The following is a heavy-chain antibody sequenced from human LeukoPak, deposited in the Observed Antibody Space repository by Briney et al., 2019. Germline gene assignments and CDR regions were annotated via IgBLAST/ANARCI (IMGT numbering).Heavy chain of an antibody. CDR1: GGTFSSYA. CDR2: IIPIFGTA. CDR3: ARGGTTGTTSSAY. D-gene: IGHD1-1*01. J-gene: IGHJ4*02. V-gene: IGHV1-69*01. Sequence: GSSVKVSCKASGGTFSSYAISWVRLAPGQGLEWMGGIIPIFGTANYAQKFQGRVTITADESTSTAYMELSSLRSEDTAVYYCARGGTTGTTSSAYWGQGTLVTVSS.